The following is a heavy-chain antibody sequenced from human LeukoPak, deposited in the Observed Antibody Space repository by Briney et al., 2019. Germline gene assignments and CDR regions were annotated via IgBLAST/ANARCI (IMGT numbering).Heavy chain of an antibody. D-gene: IGHD4-23*01. CDR2: IYYSGST. CDR1: GGSISSGDYY. CDR3: AREDGGGTGDY. V-gene: IGHV4-30-4*08. Sequence: SETLSLTCTVSGGSISSGDYYWSWIRQPPGKGLEWIGYIYYSGSTYYNPSLKSRVTISVDTSKNQFSLKLSSVTAADTAVYYCAREDGGGTGDYWGQGTLVTDSS. J-gene: IGHJ4*02.